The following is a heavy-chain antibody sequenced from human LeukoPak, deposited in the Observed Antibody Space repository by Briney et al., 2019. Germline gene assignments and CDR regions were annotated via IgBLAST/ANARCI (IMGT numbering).Heavy chain of an antibody. D-gene: IGHD1-26*01. CDR2: INKDGREK. V-gene: IGHV3-7*01. CDR3: ARDRDNGIYGDSYYYYMDV. J-gene: IGHJ6*03. CDR1: GFTFSSYW. Sequence: GGSLRLSCAASGFTFSSYWMSWVCQAPGKGLEWVAHINKDGREKYYVDSVKGRFTISRDNAKNSLYLQMNSLRAEDTAIYYCARDRDNGIYGDSYYYYMDVWLKGTTV.